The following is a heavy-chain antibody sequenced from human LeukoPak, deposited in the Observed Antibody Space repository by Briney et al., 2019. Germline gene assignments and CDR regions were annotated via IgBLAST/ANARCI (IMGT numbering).Heavy chain of an antibody. D-gene: IGHD1-7*01. J-gene: IGHJ4*02. CDR1: GDSISSGSYY. CDR3: ARAWNYERAFDY. V-gene: IGHV4-61*01. Sequence: SQTLSLTCTVSGDSISSGSYYWSWIRQPPGKGLEWIGYIYYSGSTNYNPSLKSRVTISVDTSKNQFSLKLSSVTAADTAVYYCARAWNYERAFDYWGQGTLVTVSS. CDR2: IYYSGST.